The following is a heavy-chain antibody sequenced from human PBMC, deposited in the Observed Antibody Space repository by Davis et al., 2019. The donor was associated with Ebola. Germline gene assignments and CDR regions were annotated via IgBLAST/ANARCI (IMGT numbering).Heavy chain of an antibody. CDR3: AREAIFGVVIILPHNWFDP. CDR1: GGSISSYY. CDR2: IYYSGST. J-gene: IGHJ5*02. D-gene: IGHD3-3*01. V-gene: IGHV4-59*12. Sequence: SETLSLTCTVSGGSISSYYWSWIRQPPGKGLEWIGYIYYSGSTYYHPSLKSRVTISVDTSKNQSSLKLSSVTAADTAVYYCAREAIFGVVIILPHNWFDPWGQGTLVTVSS.